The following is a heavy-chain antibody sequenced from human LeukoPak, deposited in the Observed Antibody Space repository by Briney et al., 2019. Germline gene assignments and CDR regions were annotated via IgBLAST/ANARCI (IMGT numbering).Heavy chain of an antibody. CDR1: GYTLTGYY. J-gene: IGHJ3*02. CDR3: AIVGGGRVDI. Sequence: ASVKVSCKASGYTLTGYYMHSVRQAPGQGHEWMGWINPNSGGTNYAQKFQGRVTMTRDTSISTAYMELSRLRSDDTAVYYCAIVGGGRVDIWGQGTMVTVSS. D-gene: IGHD1-26*01. V-gene: IGHV1-2*02. CDR2: INPNSGGT.